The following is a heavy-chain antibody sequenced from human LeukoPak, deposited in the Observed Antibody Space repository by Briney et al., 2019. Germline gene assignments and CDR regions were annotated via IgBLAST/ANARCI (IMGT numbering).Heavy chain of an antibody. CDR2: INPSGGST. J-gene: IGHJ4*02. CDR3: ARGEDLIVGATRGFDY. Sequence: GASVKVSCKASGYTFTSYYMHWARQAPGQGLEWMGIINPSGGSTSYAQKFQGRVTMTRDTSTSTVYMELSSLRSEDTAVYYCARGEDLIVGATRGFDYWGQGTLVTVSS. V-gene: IGHV1-46*01. CDR1: GYTFTSYY. D-gene: IGHD1-26*01.